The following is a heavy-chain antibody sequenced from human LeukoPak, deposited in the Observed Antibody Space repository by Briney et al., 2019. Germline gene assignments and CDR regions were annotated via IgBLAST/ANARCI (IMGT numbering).Heavy chain of an antibody. Sequence: SETLSLTCTVSGGSISSSSYYWGWIRQPPGKGLEWIGSIYYSGNTYYNPSLKSRVTISVDTSKNQFSLKLSSVTAADTAVYYCARSPQWLVRTYYYYYMDVWGKGTTVTVSS. V-gene: IGHV4-39*01. CDR1: GGSISSSSYY. J-gene: IGHJ6*03. CDR2: IYYSGNT. CDR3: ARSPQWLVRTYYYYYMDV. D-gene: IGHD6-19*01.